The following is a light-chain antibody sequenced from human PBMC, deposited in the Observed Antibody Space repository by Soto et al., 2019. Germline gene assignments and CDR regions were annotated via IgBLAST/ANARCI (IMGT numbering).Light chain of an antibody. CDR1: SSDVGSYNL. V-gene: IGLV2-23*01. CDR2: EGT. Sequence: QSVLTQPASVSGSPGQPITISCTGTSSDVGSYNLVSWYQQYPDKAPKLMFYEGTKRPSGVSNLFSGSKSGNTASLTIAGLQAEDEADYYCCSYAGRSTYYVFGTGTKLTVL. CDR3: CSYAGRSTYYV. J-gene: IGLJ1*01.